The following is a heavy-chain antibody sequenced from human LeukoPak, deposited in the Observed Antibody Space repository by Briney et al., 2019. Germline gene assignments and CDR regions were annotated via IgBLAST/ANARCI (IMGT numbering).Heavy chain of an antibody. Sequence: GGSLRLSCAAPGFTFSSSWMTWVRQAPGKGLQWVGNINPEGSQTRFVDSVMGRFTMSKDNAKNALYLQMNNLRVEDTAVFYCAAWTDRGYNFWGQGTVVTVSS. CDR2: INPEGSQT. CDR1: GFTFSSSW. CDR3: AAWTDRGYNF. J-gene: IGHJ4*02. V-gene: IGHV3-7*01. D-gene: IGHD5-24*01.